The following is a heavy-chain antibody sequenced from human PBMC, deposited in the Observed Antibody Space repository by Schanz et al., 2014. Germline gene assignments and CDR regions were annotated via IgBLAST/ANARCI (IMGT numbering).Heavy chain of an antibody. CDR2: IIPILGIA. CDR3: AREVGLYDRGWFDP. J-gene: IGHJ5*02. D-gene: IGHD3-22*01. CDR1: GGTFSTYT. V-gene: IGHV1-69*08. Sequence: QVQLVQSGAEVKKPGSSVKVSCKASGGTFSTYTISWVRQAPGQGLEWMGRIIPILGIANYAQKFQGRVTNTADTSTSTAYMELSSLKSEDTAVYYCAREVGLYDRGWFDPWGQGTLVTVSS.